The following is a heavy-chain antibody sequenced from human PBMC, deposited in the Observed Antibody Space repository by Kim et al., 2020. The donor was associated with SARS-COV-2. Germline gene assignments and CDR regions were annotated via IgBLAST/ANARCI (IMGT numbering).Heavy chain of an antibody. CDR2: INTNTGNP. J-gene: IGHJ6*02. CDR1: GYTFTSYA. V-gene: IGHV7-4-1*02. Sequence: ASVKVSCKASGYTFTSYAMNWVRQAPGQGLEWMGWINTNTGNPTYAQGFTGRFVFSLDTSVSTAYLQISSLKAEDTAVYYCARARSGYWGYYYYGMDGWGQGTTVPVSS. CDR3: ARARSGYWGYYYYGMDG. D-gene: IGHD3-22*01.